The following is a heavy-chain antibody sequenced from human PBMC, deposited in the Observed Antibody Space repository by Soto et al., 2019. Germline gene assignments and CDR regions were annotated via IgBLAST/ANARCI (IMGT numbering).Heavy chain of an antibody. Sequence: GGSLRLSCAASGFSFSSYAMSWVRQGPGKGLEWVSSISASGGTANLADSVEGRCTISRDNSKSTLYLQLNSLRAKDTAVYYCAKLTYPSDSAGYYYERVSGWIDSWGPGTLVTVSS. J-gene: IGHJ5*01. D-gene: IGHD3-22*01. CDR1: GFSFSSYA. V-gene: IGHV3-23*01. CDR2: ISASGGTA. CDR3: AKLTYPSDSAGYYYERVSGWIDS.